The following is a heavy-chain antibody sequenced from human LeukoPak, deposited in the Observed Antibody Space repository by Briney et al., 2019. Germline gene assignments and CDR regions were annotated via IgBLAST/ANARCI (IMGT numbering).Heavy chain of an antibody. Sequence: SETLSLTCTVSGYSISSGYYWGWIRQPPGKGLEWIGSIYHSGSTYYNPSLKSRVTISVDTSKNQFSLKLSSATAADTAVYYCARDGGSHYYDSSGYLPFDYWGQGTLVTVSS. CDR1: GYSISSGYY. D-gene: IGHD3-22*01. CDR2: IYHSGST. CDR3: ARDGGSHYYDSSGYLPFDY. V-gene: IGHV4-38-2*02. J-gene: IGHJ4*02.